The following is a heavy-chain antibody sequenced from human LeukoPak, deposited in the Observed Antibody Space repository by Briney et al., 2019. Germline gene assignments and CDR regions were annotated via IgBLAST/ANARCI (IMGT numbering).Heavy chain of an antibody. J-gene: IGHJ4*02. V-gene: IGHV3-13*01. CDR1: GFTFSSYD. CDR2: IGTAGDT. D-gene: IGHD6-19*01. Sequence: GGSLRLSCAASGFTFSSYDMHWVRQATGKGLEWVSAIGTAGDTYYPGSVKGRFTISRENAKNSLYLQMNSPRAGDTAVYYCARAAVAGHFDYWGQGTLVTVSS. CDR3: ARAAVAGHFDY.